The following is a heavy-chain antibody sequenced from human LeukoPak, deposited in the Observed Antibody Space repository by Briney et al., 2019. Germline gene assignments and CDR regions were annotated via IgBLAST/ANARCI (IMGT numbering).Heavy chain of an antibody. CDR1: GFTFKNYW. CDR2: IEADGTEK. D-gene: IGHD6-13*01. V-gene: IGHV3-7*04. Sequence: GGSLRLSCVASGFTFKNYWMSWVRQAPGKGLEWVANIEADGTEKYYVDSVKGRFTVSRDNARNSLYLQMSSLRVEDTAVYYCARDPAAWDYWGQGTLVTVSS. J-gene: IGHJ4*02. CDR3: ARDPAAWDY.